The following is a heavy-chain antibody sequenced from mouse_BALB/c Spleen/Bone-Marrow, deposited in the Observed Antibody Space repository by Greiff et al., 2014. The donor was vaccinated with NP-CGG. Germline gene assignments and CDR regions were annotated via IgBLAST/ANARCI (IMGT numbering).Heavy chain of an antibody. CDR1: GYTFTEYT. D-gene: IGHD3-3*01. Sequence: EVQLVESGPELVKPGASVKISCKTSGYTFTEYTMHWVKQSHGKSLGWIGGINPNNGGTSYNQKFKGKATLTVDKSSSTAYMELRSLTSEDSAVYYCARGRFAYWGQGTLVTVSA. J-gene: IGHJ3*01. V-gene: IGHV1-18*01. CDR2: INPNNGGT. CDR3: ARGRFAY.